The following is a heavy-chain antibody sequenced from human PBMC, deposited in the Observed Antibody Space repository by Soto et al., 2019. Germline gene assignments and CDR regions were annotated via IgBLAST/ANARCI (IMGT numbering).Heavy chain of an antibody. V-gene: IGHV6-1*01. CDR3: ARSEEDSDYYYYGMDV. D-gene: IGHD2-15*01. CDR1: GDTVSSNSVA. Sequence: PSQTLSLTRVGSGDTVSSNSVAWNWVRQSPSRGLEWLGRTYYRSRWYSDYAVSVRSRIDINADTSKNQVSLQLNSVTPEDTAVYYCARSEEDSDYYYYGMDVWGQGTTVTVS. J-gene: IGHJ6*02. CDR2: TYYRSRWYS.